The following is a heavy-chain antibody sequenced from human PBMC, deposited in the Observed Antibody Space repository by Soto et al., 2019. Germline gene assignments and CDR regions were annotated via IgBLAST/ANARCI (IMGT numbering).Heavy chain of an antibody. J-gene: IGHJ4*02. Sequence: SGPTLVNPTQTLTLTCTFSGFSLSTSGVGVGWIRQPPGKALEWLALIYWNDDKRYSPSLKSRLTITKDTSKNQVVLTMTNMDPVDTATYYCAHRRRIVGDPLENTNNYFDYWGQGTLVTVSS. D-gene: IGHD2-15*01. CDR1: GFSLSTSGVG. CDR3: AHRRRIVGDPLENTNNYFDY. V-gene: IGHV2-5*01. CDR2: IYWNDDK.